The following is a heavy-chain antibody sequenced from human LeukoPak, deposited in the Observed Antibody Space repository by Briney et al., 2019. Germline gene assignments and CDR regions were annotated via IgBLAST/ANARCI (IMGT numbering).Heavy chain of an antibody. V-gene: IGHV3-30*18. CDR3: AKGRRVGSLIAADY. CDR2: ISYDGSNK. J-gene: IGHJ4*02. Sequence: GGSLRLSCAASGFTFSSYGMRWVRQAPGKGLEWVAVISYDGSNKYYADSVKGRFTISRDNSKNTLYLQMNSLRAEDTAVYYCAKGRRVGSLIAADYWGQGTLVTVSS. D-gene: IGHD6-13*01. CDR1: GFTFSSYG.